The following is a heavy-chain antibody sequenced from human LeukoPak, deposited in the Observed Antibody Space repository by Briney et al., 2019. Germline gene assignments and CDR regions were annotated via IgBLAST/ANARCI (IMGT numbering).Heavy chain of an antibody. J-gene: IGHJ3*02. CDR2: IIPIFGTA. D-gene: IGHD6-6*01. CDR1: GGTLSSYT. Sequence: SVKVSCKASGGTLSSYTISWVRQAPGQGLEWMGGIIPIFGTANYALKFQGRVTITADESTSTAYMELSSLRSEDTAVYYCASREISSPEAFDIWGQGTMVTVSS. CDR3: ASREISSPEAFDI. V-gene: IGHV1-69*13.